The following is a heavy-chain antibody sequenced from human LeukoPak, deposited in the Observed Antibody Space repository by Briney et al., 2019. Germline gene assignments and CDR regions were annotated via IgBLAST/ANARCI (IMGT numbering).Heavy chain of an antibody. CDR1: GFTFISYL. D-gene: IGHD5-12*01. V-gene: IGHV3-74*01. CDR3: ARPAGYGDCDY. CDR2: INSDGSGT. J-gene: IGHJ4*02. Sequence: GGSLSLTFAASGFTFISYLLHWVRQAPGKGLVWVSRINSDGSGTSYADSVKGRFTISRDNAKNTLYLQMNSLRAEDTAVYYCARPAGYGDCDYWGREALVTVSS.